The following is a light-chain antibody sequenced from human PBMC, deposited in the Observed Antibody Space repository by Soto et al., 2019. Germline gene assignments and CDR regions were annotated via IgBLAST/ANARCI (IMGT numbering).Light chain of an antibody. CDR3: QQYGSSPLP. V-gene: IGKV3-20*01. CDR1: QSVSSSY. J-gene: IGKJ4*01. Sequence: EIVLTQSPGTLSLSPGERATLSCRASQSVSSSYLAWYQQKPGQAPRLLIYGASTRATGIPDRFSGSGSGTAFTSIISRLESEDFAVYFCQQYGSSPLPFGGGTKVEF. CDR2: GAS.